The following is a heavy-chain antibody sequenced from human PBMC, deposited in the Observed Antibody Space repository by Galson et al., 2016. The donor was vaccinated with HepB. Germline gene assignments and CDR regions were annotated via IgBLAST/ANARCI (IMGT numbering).Heavy chain of an antibody. CDR3: ARGGYSGYDWVRNWFDP. D-gene: IGHD5-12*01. J-gene: IGHJ5*02. V-gene: IGHV3-21*01. CDR1: GFTFSSYT. CDR2: ISSSSSYI. Sequence: SLRLSCAASGFTFSSYTMNWVRQAPGKGLEWVSSISSSSSYIYYADSVKGRFTISRDSAKNSLYLQMNSLRAEDTAVYYCARGGYSGYDWVRNWFDPRGQGTLVTVSS.